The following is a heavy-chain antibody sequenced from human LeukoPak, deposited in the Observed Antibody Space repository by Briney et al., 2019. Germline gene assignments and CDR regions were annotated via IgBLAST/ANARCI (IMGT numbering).Heavy chain of an antibody. CDR1: GGTFSSYA. CDR3: ASLEGGYETRYYYYMDV. D-gene: IGHD5-12*01. V-gene: IGHV1-69*13. CDR2: IIPIFGTA. J-gene: IGHJ6*03. Sequence: SVKVSCKASGGTFSSYATSWVRQAPGQGLEWMGGIIPIFGTANYAQKFQGRVTITADESTSTAYMELSSLRSEDTAVYYCASLEGGYETRYYYYMDVWGKGTTVTVSS.